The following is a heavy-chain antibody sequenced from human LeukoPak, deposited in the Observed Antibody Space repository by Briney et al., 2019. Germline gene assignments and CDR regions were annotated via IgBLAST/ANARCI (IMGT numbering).Heavy chain of an antibody. D-gene: IGHD3-10*01. V-gene: IGHV3-7*01. Sequence: PSETLSLTCTVSGGSISSGDYYWSWIRQPPGKGLEWVASVKKDESEKYYVDSVKGRFTISRDNAKNSLYLQMNSLRVEDTAVYYCARGPPYGSRSDYFDYWGQGTLVTVSS. CDR2: VKKDESEK. CDR1: GGSISSGDYY. CDR3: ARGPPYGSRSDYFDY. J-gene: IGHJ4*02.